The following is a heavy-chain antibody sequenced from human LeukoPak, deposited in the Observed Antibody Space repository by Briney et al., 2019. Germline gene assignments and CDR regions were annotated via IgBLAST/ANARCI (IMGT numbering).Heavy chain of an antibody. CDR3: ARGSPAVAAKVPWFDP. J-gene: IGHJ5*02. CDR1: GGSISSGGYY. V-gene: IGHV4-31*03. D-gene: IGHD2-15*01. CDR2: IYYSGST. Sequence: SETLSLTCTVSGGSISSGGYYWSWIRQHPGKGLEWIGYIYYSGSTYYNPSLKSRVTISVDTSKNQFSLKLSSVTAADTAVYYCARGSPAVAAKVPWFDPWGQGTLVTVSS.